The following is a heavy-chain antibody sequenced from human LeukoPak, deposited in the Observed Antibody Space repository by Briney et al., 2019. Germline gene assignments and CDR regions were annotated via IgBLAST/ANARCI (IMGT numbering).Heavy chain of an antibody. CDR3: ARVGYNSAFDI. J-gene: IGHJ3*02. Sequence: LETLCLTCTVSGGSISTYYWSWIRQPPGKGLEWIGYIFYSGKTNYNPSLKSRVTISVDTSKNQFSLKLSSVTAADTAVYYCARVGYNSAFDIWGQGTMGTVSS. D-gene: IGHD5-24*01. CDR2: IFYSGKT. CDR1: GGSISTYY. V-gene: IGHV4-59*01.